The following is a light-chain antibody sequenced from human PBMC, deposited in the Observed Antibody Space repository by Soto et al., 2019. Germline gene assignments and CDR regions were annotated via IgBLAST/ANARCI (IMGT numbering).Light chain of an antibody. Sequence: DIQMTQSPSSVSASVGDRVTITCRASQRISNWLAWYQQKPGKAPKVLIYAASSLQSRVPSRFSGSGSGTDFTLTSSSLQPEDFATYYCQQANSFPYTFGQGTKVEIK. CDR3: QQANSFPYT. V-gene: IGKV1-12*01. J-gene: IGKJ2*01. CDR1: QRISNW. CDR2: AAS.